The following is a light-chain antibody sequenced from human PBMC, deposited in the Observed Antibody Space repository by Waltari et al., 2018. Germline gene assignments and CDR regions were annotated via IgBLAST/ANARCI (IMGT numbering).Light chain of an antibody. CDR1: QSNVGDTV. CDR3: ATWDDSPTGRWV. J-gene: IGLJ3*02. CDR2: RND. Sequence: QSVLTQPPSASGTPGQRVTISCSGSQSNVGDTVLNWYHKVPGTAPKLVIYRNDQRPSGVPDRFTASKSGTSASLAISGLQSEDEGDYYCATWDDSPTGRWVFGGGTRVTVL. V-gene: IGLV1-44*01.